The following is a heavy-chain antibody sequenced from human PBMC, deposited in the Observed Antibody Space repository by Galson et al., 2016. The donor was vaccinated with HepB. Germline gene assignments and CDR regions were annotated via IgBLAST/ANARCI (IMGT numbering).Heavy chain of an antibody. V-gene: IGHV3-23*01. Sequence: SLRLSCAASGFTFSNDWMSWVRQAPGKGLEWVSGISGSGGSRYYADSVKGRFTISRDNSEKTLYLQMNSLRAGDTAVYYCAKDSRRQWLVPYWGQGTLVTVSS. J-gene: IGHJ4*02. CDR2: ISGSGGSR. D-gene: IGHD6-19*01. CDR1: GFTFSNDW. CDR3: AKDSRRQWLVPY.